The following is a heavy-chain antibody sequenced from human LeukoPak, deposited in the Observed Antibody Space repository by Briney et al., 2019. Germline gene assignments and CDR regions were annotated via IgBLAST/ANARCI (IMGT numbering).Heavy chain of an antibody. CDR1: GFTFSSYS. V-gene: IGHV3-21*01. D-gene: IGHD3-22*01. CDR3: ARVAYYDRSDYPLGY. J-gene: IGHJ4*02. Sequence: PGGSLRLSCAASGFTFSSYSLNWVRQAPGKGLEWVSSISSSSSYIYYADSVKGRFTISRDNAKNSMYLQMNSLRAEDTAVYYCARVAYYDRSDYPLGYWGQGTLVTVSS. CDR2: ISSSSSYI.